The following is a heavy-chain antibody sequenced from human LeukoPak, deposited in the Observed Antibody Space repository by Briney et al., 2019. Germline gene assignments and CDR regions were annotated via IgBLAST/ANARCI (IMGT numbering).Heavy chain of an antibody. D-gene: IGHD3-10*01. CDR2: IYHSGST. Sequence: SETLSLTCTVSGYSISSGYYWGWIRQPPGKGLEWIGSIYHSGSTYYNPSLKSRVTISVDTSKNQFSLKLSSVTAADTAVYYCARDWYYYGSGSYLRWFDPWGQGTPVTVSS. CDR1: GYSISSGYY. J-gene: IGHJ5*02. CDR3: ARDWYYYGSGSYLRWFDP. V-gene: IGHV4-38-2*02.